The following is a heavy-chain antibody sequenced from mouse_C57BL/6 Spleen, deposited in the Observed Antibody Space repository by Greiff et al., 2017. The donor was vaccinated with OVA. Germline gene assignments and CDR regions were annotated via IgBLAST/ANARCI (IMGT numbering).Heavy chain of an antibody. CDR2: FYPGSGSI. V-gene: IGHV1-62-2*01. D-gene: IGHD2-4*01. J-gene: IGHJ4*01. Sequence: VQLQQSGAELVKPGASVKLSCKASGYTFTEYTIHWVKQRSGQGLEWIGWFYPGSGSIKYNEKFKDKATLTADKSSSTAYMELSRLTSEDSAGYFSTRHEKGYDYDGQYSAMDDWGKGTSVTVSS. CDR3: TRHEKGYDYDGQYSAMDD. CDR1: GYTFTEYT.